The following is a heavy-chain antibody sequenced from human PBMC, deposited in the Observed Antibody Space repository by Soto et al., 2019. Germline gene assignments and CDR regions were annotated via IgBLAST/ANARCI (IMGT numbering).Heavy chain of an antibody. V-gene: IGHV1-69*13. CDR2: VIPIFGTA. Sequence: SVKVSCKASGGTFSSYAISWVRQAPGQGLEWMGGVIPIFGTANYAQKFQGRVTITADESTSTAYMELSSLRSEDTAVYYCAXGRVYCGGDCYFDAFDIWGQGTMVTVSS. CDR3: AXGRVYCGGDCYFDAFDI. D-gene: IGHD2-21*02. J-gene: IGHJ3*02. CDR1: GGTFSSYA.